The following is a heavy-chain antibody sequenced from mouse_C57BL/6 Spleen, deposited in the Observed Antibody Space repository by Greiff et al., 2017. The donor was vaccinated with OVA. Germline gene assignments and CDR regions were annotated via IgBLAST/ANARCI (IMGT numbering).Heavy chain of an antibody. J-gene: IGHJ2*01. D-gene: IGHD6-1*01. CDR3: ARPLGGDY. CDR1: GYTFTSYN. CDR2: INPNSGST. Sequence: QVQLQQSGAELVKPGASVKLPCKASGYTFTSYNMHWVKQRPGQGLEWIGFINPNSGSTNYNEKFKGKATLTVDKSSSTAYMHLSSLTSEDSAVYYCARPLGGDYWGQGTTLTVSS. V-gene: IGHV1-64*01.